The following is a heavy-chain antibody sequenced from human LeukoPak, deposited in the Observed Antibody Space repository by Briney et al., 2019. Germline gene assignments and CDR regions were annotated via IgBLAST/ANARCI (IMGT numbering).Heavy chain of an antibody. CDR3: ARALSA. Sequence: GGSLRLSCAASGFTFSNYWMHWARQAPGKGLEWVANIKQDGSEKYYVGSVKGRFSISRDNARNSVYLQMNSLRAEDTAVYYCARALSAWGQGTLVTVSS. CDR1: GFTFSNYW. J-gene: IGHJ4*02. CDR2: IKQDGSEK. D-gene: IGHD3-3*01. V-gene: IGHV3-7*03.